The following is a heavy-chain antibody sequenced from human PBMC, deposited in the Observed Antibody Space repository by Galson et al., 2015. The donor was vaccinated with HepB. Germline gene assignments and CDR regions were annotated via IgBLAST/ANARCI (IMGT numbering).Heavy chain of an antibody. CDR1: GYKFTNYG. CDR3: ARILPGAPAY. V-gene: IGHV1-18*04. CDR2: ISVHNGDT. J-gene: IGHJ4*02. Sequence: SVKVSCKASGYKFTNYGISWVRQAPGQGLEWMGWISVHNGDTNYAQKLQDRVTITTDTSTTTAYMELRSLRSDDTAVYYCARILPGAPAYWGPGTLVTVSS. D-gene: IGHD2-21*02.